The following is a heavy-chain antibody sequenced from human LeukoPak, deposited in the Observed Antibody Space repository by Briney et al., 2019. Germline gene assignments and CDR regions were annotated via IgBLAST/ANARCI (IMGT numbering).Heavy chain of an antibody. V-gene: IGHV3-23*01. CDR2: ISGSGGST. J-gene: IGHJ5*02. CDR3: AKDFSSTSCPRCGWFDP. CDR1: GFTFSSYA. Sequence: PGGSLRLSCAASGFTFSSYAMSWVRQAPGNGLEWVSAISGSGGSTYYADSVKGRFTISSDNSKNTLYLQMNSLRAEDTAVYYCAKDFSSTSCPRCGWFDPWGQGTLVTVSS. D-gene: IGHD2-2*01.